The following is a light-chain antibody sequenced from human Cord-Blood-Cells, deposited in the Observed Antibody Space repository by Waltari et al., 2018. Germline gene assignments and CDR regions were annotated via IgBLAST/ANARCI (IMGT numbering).Light chain of an antibody. CDR2: GAS. V-gene: IGKV3-15*01. CDR1: QSVSSN. CDR3: QQYNNWPYT. Sequence: EIVLTQSPATPSVSPGERATLSCRASQSVSSNLAGYQQKPGQAPRLLIYGASTRATGIPARFSGSGSGTEFTLTISSLQSEDFAVYYCQQYNNWPYTFGQGTKLEIK. J-gene: IGKJ2*01.